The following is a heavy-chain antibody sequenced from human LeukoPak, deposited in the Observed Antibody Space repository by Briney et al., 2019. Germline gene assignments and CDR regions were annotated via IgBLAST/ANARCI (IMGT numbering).Heavy chain of an antibody. J-gene: IGHJ3*02. V-gene: IGHV3-23*01. Sequence: GGSLRLSCAASGFTFSSYAMSWVRQAPGKGLEWVSAISGSGGSTYYADSLKGRFTIYRDNSKNTLYLQMNSLRAEDTAVYYCAKDQWGVGYSYGYDAFDIWGQGTMVTVSS. D-gene: IGHD5-18*01. CDR2: ISGSGGST. CDR1: GFTFSSYA. CDR3: AKDQWGVGYSYGYDAFDI.